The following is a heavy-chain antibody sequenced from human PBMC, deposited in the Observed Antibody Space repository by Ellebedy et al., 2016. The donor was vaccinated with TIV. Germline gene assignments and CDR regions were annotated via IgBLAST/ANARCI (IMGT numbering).Heavy chain of an antibody. CDR3: ARARYSSGWYVLYYFDY. J-gene: IGHJ4*02. V-gene: IGHV1-69*13. Sequence: SVKVSXKASGGTFSSYAISWVRQAPGQGLEWMGGIIPIFGTANYAQKFQGRVTITADESTSTAYMELSSLRSEDTAVYYCARARYSSGWYVLYYFDYWGQGTLVTVSS. CDR1: GGTFSSYA. D-gene: IGHD6-19*01. CDR2: IIPIFGTA.